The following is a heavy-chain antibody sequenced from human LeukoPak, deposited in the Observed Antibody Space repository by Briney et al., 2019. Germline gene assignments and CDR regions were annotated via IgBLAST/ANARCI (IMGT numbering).Heavy chain of an antibody. V-gene: IGHV1-46*01. Sequence: ASVKVSCMASGFTFTNYHLHWVRQAPGQGLEWMGIIAPSGDSTTYAQKFQGRFTMSRDAPTSTLYMELSSLRSEDTALYYCARPTLGSFSLAFDLWGQGTMVTVSS. CDR2: IAPSGDST. CDR1: GFTFTNYH. J-gene: IGHJ3*01. D-gene: IGHD1-26*01. CDR3: ARPTLGSFSLAFDL.